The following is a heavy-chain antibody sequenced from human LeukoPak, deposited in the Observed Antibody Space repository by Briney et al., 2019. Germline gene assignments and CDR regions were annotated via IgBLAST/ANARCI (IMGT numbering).Heavy chain of an antibody. CDR2: ISSSSSYI. J-gene: IGHJ4*02. V-gene: IGHV3-21*01. Sequence: SGGSLRLSCAASGFTVSSNYMSWVRQAPGKGLEWVSSISSSSSYIYYADSVKGRFTISRDNAKNSLYLQMNSLRAEDTAVYYCARETVFGVVIPTYYFDYWGQGTLVTVSS. CDR1: GFTVSSNY. D-gene: IGHD3-3*01. CDR3: ARETVFGVVIPTYYFDY.